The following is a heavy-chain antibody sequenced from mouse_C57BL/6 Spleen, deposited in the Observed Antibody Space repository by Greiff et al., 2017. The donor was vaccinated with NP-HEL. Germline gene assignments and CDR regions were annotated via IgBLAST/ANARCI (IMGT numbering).Heavy chain of an antibody. CDR1: GYSITSGYD. CDR3: ARRGYGNYRYFDV. J-gene: IGHJ1*03. V-gene: IGHV3-1*01. CDR2: ISYSGST. D-gene: IGHD2-1*01. Sequence: EVKLRESGPGMVKPSQSLSLTCTVTGYSITSGYDWHWIRHFPGNKLEWMGYISYSGSTNYNPSLKSRISITHDTSKNHFSLKLNSVTTEDTATYYCARRGYGNYRYFDVWGTGTTVTVSS.